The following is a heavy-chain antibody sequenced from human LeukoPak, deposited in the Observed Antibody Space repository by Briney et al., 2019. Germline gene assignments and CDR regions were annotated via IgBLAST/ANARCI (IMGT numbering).Heavy chain of an antibody. CDR1: GYTFDGYY. J-gene: IGHJ4*02. Sequence: GASVTVSCKASGYTFDGYYLHWVRQAPGQGLEWMAWIDPYTGNTHYAQKFQGRITVTRDTSVSTTYMELSWLTSDDTARYYCAREYSASEHWGQGTLVTVSS. D-gene: IGHD5-12*01. CDR3: AREYSASEH. V-gene: IGHV1-2*02. CDR2: IDPYTGNT.